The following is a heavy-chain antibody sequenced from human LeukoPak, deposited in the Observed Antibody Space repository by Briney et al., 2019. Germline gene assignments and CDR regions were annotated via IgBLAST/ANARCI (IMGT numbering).Heavy chain of an antibody. V-gene: IGHV1-69-2*01. J-gene: IGHJ5*02. CDR2: VDREDGET. Sequence: ASVKGSCKVSGYTFTDYRMHWVQQAPGKGLEWMGLVDREDGETIYAEKFQGRVTITADTSTDTAYIEMSSLRSEDTPVYYCATDWTAYDSSGYNWFDPWGQGTLVTVSS. D-gene: IGHD3-22*01. CDR3: ATDWTAYDSSGYNWFDP. CDR1: GYTFTDYR.